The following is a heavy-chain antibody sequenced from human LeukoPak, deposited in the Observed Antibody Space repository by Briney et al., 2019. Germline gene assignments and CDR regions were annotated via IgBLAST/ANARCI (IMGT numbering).Heavy chain of an antibody. CDR1: GYTFTDCD. Sequence: GASVKVSCKVSGYTFTDCDINWVRQATGQGLEWMGWMNPKTANTGYAQKFQGRPTMTRDISINTDYMELSSLTSEDTAVYFCVRNYDYWSGYFPYWGQGTLVTVSS. CDR2: MNPKTANT. J-gene: IGHJ4*02. V-gene: IGHV1-8*01. D-gene: IGHD3-3*01. CDR3: VRNYDYWSGYFPY.